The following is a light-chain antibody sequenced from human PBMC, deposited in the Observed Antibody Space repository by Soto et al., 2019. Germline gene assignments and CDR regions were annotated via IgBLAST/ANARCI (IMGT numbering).Light chain of an antibody. Sequence: DIKMTQSPSTMSASVGDRVSITCRASQSISNWLAWYQQKPGKAPKLVIYKASSLETGVPSRFSGSGSGTEFTLTISSLQPDDFATYYCQQYNGYSYTFGQGTKLEIK. V-gene: IGKV1-5*03. CDR1: QSISNW. J-gene: IGKJ2*01. CDR2: KAS. CDR3: QQYNGYSYT.